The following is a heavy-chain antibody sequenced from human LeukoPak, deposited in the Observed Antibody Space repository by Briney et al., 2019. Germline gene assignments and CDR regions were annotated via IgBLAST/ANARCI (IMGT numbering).Heavy chain of an antibody. CDR2: IYHSGST. Sequence: SETLSLTCTVSGYSISSGYYWGWIRQPPGKGLEWIGSIYHSGSTYYNPSLKSRVTISVDTSKNQFSLKLSSVTAADTAVYYCARVISFTIYYYYYYMDVWGKGTTVTVSS. J-gene: IGHJ6*03. CDR3: ARVISFTIYYYYYYMDV. V-gene: IGHV4-38-2*02. CDR1: GYSISSGYY. D-gene: IGHD3-3*01.